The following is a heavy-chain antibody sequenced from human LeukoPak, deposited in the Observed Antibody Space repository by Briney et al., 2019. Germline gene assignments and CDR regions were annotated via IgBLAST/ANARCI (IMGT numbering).Heavy chain of an antibody. Sequence: GGSLRLSCAASGFTFSSYAMHWVRQAPGKGLEWVADISYDGSNKYYADSVKGRFTISRDTSKNTLYLQMNSLRAENTALYYSXXXXXXXXXXXXXWSGYYWIDYWGQGTLVTVSS. CDR3: XXXXXXXXXXXXXWSGYYWIDY. CDR2: ISYDGSNK. V-gene: IGHV3-30-3*01. CDR1: GFTFSSYA. J-gene: IGHJ4*02. D-gene: IGHD3-3*01.